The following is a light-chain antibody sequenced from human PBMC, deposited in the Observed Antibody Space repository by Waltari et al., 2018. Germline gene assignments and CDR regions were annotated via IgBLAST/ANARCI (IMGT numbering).Light chain of an antibody. CDR1: SSDVGGYNY. CDR2: DGS. V-gene: IGLV2-14*01. CDR3: SSYTSSSTLV. Sequence: QSALTQPASVSGSPGQSITISCTGTSSDVGGYNYVSWYQQHPGKSPKLLIYDGSKRPSGVSNRISGSKSGNTASLTISGLQAEDEADYYCSSYTSSSTLVFGGGTKLTVL. J-gene: IGLJ2*01.